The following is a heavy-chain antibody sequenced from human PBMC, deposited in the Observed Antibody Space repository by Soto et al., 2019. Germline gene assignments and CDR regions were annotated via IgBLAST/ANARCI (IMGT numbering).Heavy chain of an antibody. CDR1: GFTFSDYY. V-gene: IGHV3-11*06. J-gene: IGHJ4*02. CDR3: AREGEQQLVLGYFDH. CDR2: ISGSSAYT. Sequence: QVQLVESGGGLVKPGGSLRLSCAASGFTFSDYYMSWIRQAPGKGLEWVSYISGSSAYTNYADSVKGRFTISRDNAKNSLYLQMNSLRAEDTAVYYCAREGEQQLVLGYFDHWGQGTLVTVSS. D-gene: IGHD6-13*01.